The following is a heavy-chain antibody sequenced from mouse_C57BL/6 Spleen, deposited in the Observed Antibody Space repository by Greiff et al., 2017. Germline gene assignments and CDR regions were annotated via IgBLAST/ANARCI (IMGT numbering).Heavy chain of an antibody. CDR3: ARGEGLRRGAWFAY. Sequence: VQLQQSGPELVKPGASVKISCKASGYTFTDYYMNWVKQSHGKSLEWIGDINPNNGGTSYNQKFKGKATLTVDKSSSTAYMELRSLTSEDSAVYYCARGEGLRRGAWFAYWGQGTLVTVSA. CDR2: INPNNGGT. V-gene: IGHV1-26*01. CDR1: GYTFTDYY. J-gene: IGHJ3*01. D-gene: IGHD2-4*01.